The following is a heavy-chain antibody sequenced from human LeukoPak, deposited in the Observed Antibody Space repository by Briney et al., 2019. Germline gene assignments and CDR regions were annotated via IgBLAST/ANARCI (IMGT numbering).Heavy chain of an antibody. J-gene: IGHJ6*03. CDR1: GFTFSSYA. CDR3: ARAGGVVVPAAMTYYYYYMDV. D-gene: IGHD2-2*01. CDR2: IRGRGGST. Sequence: PGGSLRLSCAASGFTFSSYAMSWVRQAPGKGLKWFSAIRGRGGSTYYADSVKGRFTISRDNSKNTLYLQMNSLRAEDTAVYYCARAGGVVVPAAMTYYYYYMDVWGKGTTVTVSS. V-gene: IGHV3-23*01.